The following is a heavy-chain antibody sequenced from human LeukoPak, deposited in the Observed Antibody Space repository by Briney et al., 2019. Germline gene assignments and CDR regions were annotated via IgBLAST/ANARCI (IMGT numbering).Heavy chain of an antibody. CDR3: AKTALAVAGIVPVESELDY. D-gene: IGHD6-19*01. V-gene: IGHV3-23*01. CDR2: ISGSGGRT. J-gene: IGHJ4*02. CDR1: GFIFSSYA. Sequence: AGGSLRLSCAASGFIFSSYAMSWVRLASGKGLEWISVISGSGGRTDYADSVKGRFTISRDNSKNTLYLQMNSLRAEDTAVYYCAKTALAVAGIVPVESELDYWGQGTLVTVSS.